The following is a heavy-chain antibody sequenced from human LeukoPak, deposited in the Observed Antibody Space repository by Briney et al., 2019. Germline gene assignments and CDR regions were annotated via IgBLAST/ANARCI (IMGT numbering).Heavy chain of an antibody. CDR1: GGSISSYF. J-gene: IGHJ6*02. CDR3: ARVRSAGPLYYYYAMDV. V-gene: IGHV4-59*01. CDR2: IYYSGST. D-gene: IGHD3-16*01. Sequence: SETLSLTCTVSGGSISSYFWSWIRQPPGKGLEWIGYIYYSGSTNYNPSLKSRVTMSVDTSKNQFSLKLTAVTAADTAVYYCARVRSAGPLYYYYAMDVWGQGTTVTVSS.